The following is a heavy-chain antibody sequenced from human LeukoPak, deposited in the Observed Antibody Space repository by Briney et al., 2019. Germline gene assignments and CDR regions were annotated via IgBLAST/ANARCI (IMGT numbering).Heavy chain of an antibody. CDR3: ARGSTSGLKSYYFDY. CDR2: ISSGSTFI. V-gene: IGHV3-21*01. J-gene: IGHJ4*02. CDR1: GFTFSNYV. Sequence: GGSLRLSCAASGFTFSNYVINWVRQAPGKGLEWVSSISSGSTFIYYADSVKGRFTISRDNANTSLFLQMSSPRDGDTAVYYCARGSTSGLKSYYFDYWGQGTLVTVSS. D-gene: IGHD6-13*01.